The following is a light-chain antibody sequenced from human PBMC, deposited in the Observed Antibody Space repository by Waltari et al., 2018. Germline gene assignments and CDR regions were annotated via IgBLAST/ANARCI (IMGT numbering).Light chain of an antibody. CDR2: LGS. CDR3: MQALQTPLYT. J-gene: IGKJ2*01. V-gene: IGKV2-28*01. Sequence: DIVMTQSPLSLPVTPGEPASISCRSSQSLLHSNAYNYLDWYLQKPGQSPQLLIYLGSNRASGVPDRFSGSGSGTDFTLKISRVEAEDVGVYYCMQALQTPLYTFGQGTKLEIK. CDR1: QSLLHSNAYNY.